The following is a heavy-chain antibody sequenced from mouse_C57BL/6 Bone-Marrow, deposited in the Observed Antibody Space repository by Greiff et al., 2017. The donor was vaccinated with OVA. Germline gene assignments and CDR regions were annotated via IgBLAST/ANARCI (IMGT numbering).Heavy chain of an antibody. D-gene: IGHD2-5*01. Sequence: EVQLQQSGPELVKPGASVKISCKASGYSFTDYNMNWVKQSNGKSLEWIGVSNPNYGTTSYNQKFKGKATLTVDQSSSTAYMQLNSLTSEDSAVYYCARSYYSNYDYAMDYWGQGTSVTVSS. CDR2: SNPNYGTT. J-gene: IGHJ4*01. V-gene: IGHV1-39*01. CDR1: GYSFTDYN. CDR3: ARSYYSNYDYAMDY.